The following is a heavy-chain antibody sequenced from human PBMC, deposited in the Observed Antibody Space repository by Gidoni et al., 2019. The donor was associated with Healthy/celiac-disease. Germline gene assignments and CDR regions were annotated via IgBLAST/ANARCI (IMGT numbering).Heavy chain of an antibody. CDR3: ARVNHYYYYYGMDV. Sequence: EVQLVESGGGLVQPGGSLRLSCAASGFTFSSYDMHWVRQATGKGLEGVSAIGTAGDTYYPGSVKGRFTISRENAKNSLYLQMNSLRAGDTAVYYCARVNHYYYYYGMDVWGQGTTVTVSS. CDR1: GFTFSSYD. CDR2: IGTAGDT. J-gene: IGHJ6*02. V-gene: IGHV3-13*01.